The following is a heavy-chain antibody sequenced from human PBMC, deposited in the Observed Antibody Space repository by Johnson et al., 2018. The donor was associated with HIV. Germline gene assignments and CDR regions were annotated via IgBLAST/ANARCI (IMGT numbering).Heavy chain of an antibody. Sequence: QVQLVESGGRVVRPGGSLRLSCAASGFSFGDYYMSWIRQAPGTGLEWISYISSDGSTIDYADSVKGRFTISRDNGNNSLYLQMNSLRAEDAAVYYCTGRDLLRAFDIWGQGTMVTVSS. CDR3: TGRDLLRAFDI. D-gene: IGHD2-15*01. CDR1: GFSFGDYY. V-gene: IGHV3-11*04. J-gene: IGHJ3*02. CDR2: ISSDGSTI.